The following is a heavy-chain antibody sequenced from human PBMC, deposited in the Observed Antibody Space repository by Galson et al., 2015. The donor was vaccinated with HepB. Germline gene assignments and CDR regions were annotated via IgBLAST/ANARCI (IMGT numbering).Heavy chain of an antibody. CDR1: GLIFSGYT. D-gene: IGHD4-17*01. CDR2: ISYDGNYK. Sequence: SLRLSCAASGLIFSGYTMHWVRQAPGKGLEWVADISYDGNYKDYAESVRGRFTISRDNSKNTLHLQMNSLGPDDTAIYYCARDRDYARTAGLDSWGQGTLVAVSA. J-gene: IGHJ4*02. CDR3: ARDRDYARTAGLDS. V-gene: IGHV3-30-3*01.